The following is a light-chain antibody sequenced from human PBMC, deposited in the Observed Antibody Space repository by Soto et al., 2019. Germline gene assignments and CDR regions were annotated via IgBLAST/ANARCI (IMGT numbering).Light chain of an antibody. Sequence: EIVLTQSPATLSLSPGERATLSCRASQSVRSFLAWYQQKPGQAPRLLIYDASNRATGVPGRFSGSGSGTDFTLTISSLEPEDFASYYCQQLRSYPSTFGGGTKVDIK. J-gene: IGKJ4*01. CDR3: QQLRSYPST. CDR1: QSVRSF. V-gene: IGKV3-11*01. CDR2: DAS.